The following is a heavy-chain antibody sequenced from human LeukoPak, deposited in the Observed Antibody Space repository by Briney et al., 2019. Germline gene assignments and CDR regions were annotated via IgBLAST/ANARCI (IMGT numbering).Heavy chain of an antibody. D-gene: IGHD4-11*01. CDR2: IWYDGSNK. V-gene: IGHV3-33*01. CDR3: ARVADYSNSAYADY. Sequence: PGGSLRLSCAASGFTFSSYGMPWVRQAPGKGLEWVAVIWYDGSNKYYADSVKGRFTISRDNSKNTQYLQMNSLRAEDTAVYYCARVADYSNSAYADYWGQGTLVTVSS. J-gene: IGHJ4*02. CDR1: GFTFSSYG.